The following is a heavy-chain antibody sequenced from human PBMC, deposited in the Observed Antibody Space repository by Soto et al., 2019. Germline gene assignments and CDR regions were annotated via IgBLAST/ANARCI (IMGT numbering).Heavy chain of an antibody. D-gene: IGHD2-15*01. CDR2: ISGSGGST. V-gene: IGHV3-23*01. J-gene: IGHJ4*02. CDR3: AKDLSPPWSVVVVVAATPDY. CDR1: GFTFSSYA. Sequence: PGGSLRLSCAASGFTFSSYAMSWVRQAPGKGLEWVSAISGSGGSTYYADSVKGRFTISRDNSKNTLYLQMNSLRAEDTAVYYCAKDLSPPWSVVVVVAATPDYWGQGTLVTVSS.